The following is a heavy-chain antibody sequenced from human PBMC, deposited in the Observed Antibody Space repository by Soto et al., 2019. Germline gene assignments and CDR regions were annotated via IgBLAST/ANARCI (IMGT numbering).Heavy chain of an antibody. CDR3: AWGMGRYFDL. D-gene: IGHD7-27*01. J-gene: IGHJ2*01. CDR2: ISASGRS. V-gene: IGHV4-4*07. Sequence: QVQLQESGPGLVKPSETLSLTCTVSGDFISNFYWSWIRQPAGKGLQSLGRISASGRSNYNPNLQSRVAMSLDTSKNQFSLRLTSLSAADTAVYFCAWGMGRYFDLWGRGTLVTVFS. CDR1: GDFISNFY.